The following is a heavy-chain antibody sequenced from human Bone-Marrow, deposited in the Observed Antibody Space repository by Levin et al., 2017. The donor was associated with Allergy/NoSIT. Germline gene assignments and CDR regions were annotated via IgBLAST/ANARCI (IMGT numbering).Heavy chain of an antibody. CDR1: GFTFSNYA. CDR2: MSGSSGST. CDR3: ARVDTAMVYNLRVADY. V-gene: IGHV3-23*01. D-gene: IGHD5-18*01. J-gene: IGHJ4*02. Sequence: GESLKISCAASGFTFSNYAMTWVRQAPGKGLEWVSGMSGSSGSTYYADSVKGRFTISRDNSKNTLYLQMRSLRAEDTALYYCARVDTAMVYNLRVADYWGRGTLVTVSS.